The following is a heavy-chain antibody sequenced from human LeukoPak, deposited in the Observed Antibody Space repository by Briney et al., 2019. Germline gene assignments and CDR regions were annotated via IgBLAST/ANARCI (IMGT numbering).Heavy chain of an antibody. J-gene: IGHJ4*02. CDR1: GFTFSSYW. Sequence: GRSLTLSCAASGFTFSSYWMHSVRHTPGKGLVWVSRVNSDGSSTNYADSVRGRFTVPRDNAKNTLYLQTNSLRAEDTAVYYCARPFGDHTGDDWGQGTLVTVSS. V-gene: IGHV3-74*01. CDR2: VNSDGSST. D-gene: IGHD3-10*01. CDR3: ARPFGDHTGDD.